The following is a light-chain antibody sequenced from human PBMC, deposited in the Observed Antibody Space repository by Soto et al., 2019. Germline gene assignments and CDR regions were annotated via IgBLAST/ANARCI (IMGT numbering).Light chain of an antibody. V-gene: IGKV3-20*01. J-gene: IGKJ2*01. Sequence: ETVXTXXPXTXSLSPGEGATLSCRASQTVGASQLAWYQQKPGQSPRLLIYGVSNRATDIPDRFGGSGSGTDFTLTISRLEPEDFAVYYCHQYSNPPHTFGQGTKLEIK. CDR3: HQYSNPPHT. CDR1: QTVGASQ. CDR2: GVS.